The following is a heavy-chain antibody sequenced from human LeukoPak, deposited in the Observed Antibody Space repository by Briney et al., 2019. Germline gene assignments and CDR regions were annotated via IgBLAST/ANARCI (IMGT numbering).Heavy chain of an antibody. CDR3: ARVTTGYYYYMGV. V-gene: IGHV4-61*02. CDR1: GDSISSGSYY. CDR2: IYSSGRT. J-gene: IGHJ6*03. D-gene: IGHD4-11*01. Sequence: SQTLSLTCTVSGDSISSGSYYWSWIRQPAGEGLEWIGRIYSSGRTHYSPSLKSRVAISVDTSKNQFSLKLSSVTAADTAVYYCARVTTGYYYYMGVWGKGTTVTVSS.